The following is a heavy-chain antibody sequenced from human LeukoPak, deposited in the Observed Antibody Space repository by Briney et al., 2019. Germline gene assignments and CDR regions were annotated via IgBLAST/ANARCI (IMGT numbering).Heavy chain of an antibody. J-gene: IGHJ4*02. D-gene: IGHD6-19*01. CDR2: IYYSGST. CDR1: GDSISSGDYY. V-gene: IGHV4-30-4*01. CDR3: ARRIAVAGGYFDH. Sequence: SQTLSLTCTVSGDSISSGDYYWSWIRQPPGKGLEGIGYIYYSGSTYYNPSLKSRPTISIDTSKNQFSLKVSSVTAADTAVYYCARRIAVAGGYFDHWGQGSLVTVSS.